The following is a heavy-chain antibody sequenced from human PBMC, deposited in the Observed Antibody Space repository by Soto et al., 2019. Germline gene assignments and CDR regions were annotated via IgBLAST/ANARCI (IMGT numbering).Heavy chain of an antibody. CDR1: GGSVSSSSYY. J-gene: IGHJ4*02. CDR3: ASGGRWELPQDY. D-gene: IGHD1-26*01. CDR2: IYYSGST. V-gene: IGHV4-39*01. Sequence: SETLSLTCTVSGGSVSSSSYYWCWIRQPPGKGLEWIGSIYYSGSTYYNPSLKSRVTISLDTSKNQFSLKLSSVTAADAAVYYCASGGRWELPQDYWGQGTLVTVSS.